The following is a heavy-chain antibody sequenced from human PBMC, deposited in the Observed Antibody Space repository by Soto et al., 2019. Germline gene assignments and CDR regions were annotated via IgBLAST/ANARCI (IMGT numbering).Heavy chain of an antibody. D-gene: IGHD3-3*02. CDR2: ISSSSSYI. CDR3: ARDQIVLEATQPFDY. CDR1: GFTFSSYS. Sequence: GGSLRLSCAASGFTFSSYSMNWVRQAPGKGLEWVSSISSSSSYIYYADSVKGRFTISRDNAKNSLYLQMNSLRAEDTAVYYCARDQIVLEATQPFDYWGQGTLVTVSS. V-gene: IGHV3-21*01. J-gene: IGHJ4*02.